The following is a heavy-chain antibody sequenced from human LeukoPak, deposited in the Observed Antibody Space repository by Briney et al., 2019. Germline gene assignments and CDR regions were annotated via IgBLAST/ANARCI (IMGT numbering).Heavy chain of an antibody. V-gene: IGHV3-48*03. CDR1: GFTFSNYE. D-gene: IGHD6-13*01. Sequence: PGGSLRLSCAASGFTFSNYEMNWVRQAPGKGLEWVSYISRSGTTMYYAESVKGRFTISRDNAKNSLDLQMNSLRAEDTAVYYFARENSSTWYDYYYYMDVWGKGTTVTISS. J-gene: IGHJ6*03. CDR3: ARENSSTWYDYYYYMDV. CDR2: ISRSGTTM.